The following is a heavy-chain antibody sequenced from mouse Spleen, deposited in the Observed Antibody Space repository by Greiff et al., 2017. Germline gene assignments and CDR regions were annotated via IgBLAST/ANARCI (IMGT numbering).Heavy chain of an antibody. D-gene: IGHD1-3*01. CDR3: AREIPLSYYFDY. J-gene: IGHJ2*01. Sequence: QVQLQQSGAELVMPGASVKLSCKASGYTFTSYWMHWVKQRPGQGLEWIGEIDPSDSYTNYNQKFKGKATLTVDKSSSTAYMQLSSLTSEDSAVYYCAREIPLSYYFDYWGQGTTLTVSS. CDR2: IDPSDSYT. CDR1: GYTFTSYW. V-gene: IGHV1-69*01.